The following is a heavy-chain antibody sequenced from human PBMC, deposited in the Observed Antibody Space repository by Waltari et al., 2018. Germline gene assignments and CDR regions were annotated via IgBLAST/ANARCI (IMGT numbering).Heavy chain of an antibody. Sequence: EVQLVESGGGLVQPGGSLRLSCAASGFTVSSNYISWVRQAPGKGLEWVSVIYSGGSTYYADSVKGRFTISRHNSKNTLYLQMNSLRAEDTAVYYCARDTAWLYFQHWGQGTLVTVSS. D-gene: IGHD6-19*01. CDR2: IYSGGST. V-gene: IGHV3-53*04. J-gene: IGHJ1*01. CDR1: GFTVSSNY. CDR3: ARDTAWLYFQH.